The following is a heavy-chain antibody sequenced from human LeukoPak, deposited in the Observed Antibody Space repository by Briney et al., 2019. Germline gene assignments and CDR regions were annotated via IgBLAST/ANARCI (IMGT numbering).Heavy chain of an antibody. V-gene: IGHV5-51*01. D-gene: IGHD3-22*01. CDR1: GYSFSNYW. Sequence: GESLKISCKGSGYSFSNYWISWMGQMPGKGLQWMGIIYPGDSNTTYRPSFQGQVTISADTSITTVYLQWGSLQASDTAIYYCARRYYDSSGSSSHAFGLWGQGTMVTVSS. CDR2: IYPGDSNT. CDR3: ARRYYDSSGSSSHAFGL. J-gene: IGHJ3*01.